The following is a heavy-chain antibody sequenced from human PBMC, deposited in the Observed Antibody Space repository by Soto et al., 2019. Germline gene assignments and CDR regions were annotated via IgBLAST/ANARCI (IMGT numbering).Heavy chain of an antibody. D-gene: IGHD1-26*01. Sequence: GGSLRLSCAASGFTSSSYGMHWVRQAPGKGLEWVAVIWYDGSNKYYADSVKGRFTISRDNSKNTLYLQMNSLRAEDTAVYYCARDPGGSYELDYWGQGTLVTVSS. CDR1: GFTSSSYG. J-gene: IGHJ4*02. CDR3: ARDPGGSYELDY. V-gene: IGHV3-33*01. CDR2: IWYDGSNK.